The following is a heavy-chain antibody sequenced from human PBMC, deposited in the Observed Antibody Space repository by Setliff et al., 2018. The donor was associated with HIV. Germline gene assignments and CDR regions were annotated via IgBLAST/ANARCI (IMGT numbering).Heavy chain of an antibody. CDR3: ARDSPNCSSTSCYGGLGYYYMDV. J-gene: IGHJ6*03. CDR2: ISYDGSNK. Sequence: HPGGSLRLSCAASGFTFRNHAMHWVRQAPGKGLEWVAVISYDGSNKFYADSVKGRFTISRDNSKNTLYLQMNSLRAEDTAVYYCARDSPNCSSTSCYGGLGYYYMDVWGKGTTVTVSS. CDR1: GFTFRNHA. D-gene: IGHD2-2*01. V-gene: IGHV3-30*04.